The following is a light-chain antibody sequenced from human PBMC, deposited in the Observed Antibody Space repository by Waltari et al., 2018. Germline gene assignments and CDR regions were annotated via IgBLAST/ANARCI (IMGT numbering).Light chain of an antibody. Sequence: ELVLTQSPATLYLSPGERATLSCRASQSVGNFLAWYRQKPGQPPRLVIYDVSHRATGTPARFSGSGSGTDFTLTISTLQPEDFAFYFCQQRGNWAPLTFGGGTEVEIK. V-gene: IGKV3-11*01. J-gene: IGKJ4*01. CDR3: QQRGNWAPLT. CDR2: DVS. CDR1: QSVGNF.